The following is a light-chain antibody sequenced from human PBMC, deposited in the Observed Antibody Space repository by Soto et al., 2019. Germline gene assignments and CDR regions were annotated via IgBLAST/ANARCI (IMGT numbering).Light chain of an antibody. Sequence: EIVLTQSPGSLSLSPGERATLSCRASQSVGYNMAWYQQKPGQPPKLLIFGASNRATDIPARFSGGGSGTDFTLTISRLEPDDFALYYCQHYGASPITFGQGTRLENK. CDR1: QSVGYN. CDR3: QHYGASPIT. J-gene: IGKJ5*01. V-gene: IGKV3-20*01. CDR2: GAS.